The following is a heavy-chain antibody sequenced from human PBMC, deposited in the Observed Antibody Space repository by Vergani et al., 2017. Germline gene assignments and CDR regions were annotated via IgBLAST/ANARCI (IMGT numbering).Heavy chain of an antibody. J-gene: IGHJ6*03. CDR3: ARYVGALYYMDV. V-gene: IGHV4-39*07. D-gene: IGHD3-16*01. Sequence: QLQLQESGPGLVKPSETLSLTCTVSGGSISSSSYYWGWIRQPPGKGLEWIGSIYYSGSPSYNPSLKSRVTISVDTSKNQFSLKLSSVTAADTAVYYCARYVGALYYMDVWGKGTTVTVSS. CDR1: GGSISSSSYY. CDR2: IYYSGSP.